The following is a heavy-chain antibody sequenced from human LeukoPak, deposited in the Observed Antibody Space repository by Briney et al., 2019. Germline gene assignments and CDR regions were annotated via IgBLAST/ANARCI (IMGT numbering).Heavy chain of an antibody. CDR2: ISSSSSYI. CDR1: GFTFSSYS. D-gene: IGHD2-15*01. V-gene: IGHV3-21*01. CDR3: ARDLEVVAAVLDY. J-gene: IGHJ4*02. Sequence: GGSLRLSCAASGFTFSSYSMNWVRQAPGKGLEWVSSISSSSSYIYYADSVNGRFTISRDNAKSSLYLQMNSLRAEDTAVYYCARDLEVVAAVLDYWGQGTLVTVSS.